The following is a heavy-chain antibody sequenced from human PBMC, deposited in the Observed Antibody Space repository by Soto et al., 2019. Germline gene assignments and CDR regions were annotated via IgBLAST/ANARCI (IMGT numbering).Heavy chain of an antibody. CDR1: GYSFTTYW. D-gene: IGHD2-21*02. CDR3: ARRSPTYCGGDCYSSLRGETSSLYYYYGMDV. Sequence: PGESLKISCKGSGYSFTTYWIGWVRQLPGQGLEWMGVMFPGDSDTRYSPSFQGQVTTSADKSISTAYLQWSSLKASDTAMYYCARRSPTYCGGDCYSSLRGETSSLYYYYGMDVWDQGTTVTAP. J-gene: IGHJ6*02. CDR2: MFPGDSDT. V-gene: IGHV5-51*01.